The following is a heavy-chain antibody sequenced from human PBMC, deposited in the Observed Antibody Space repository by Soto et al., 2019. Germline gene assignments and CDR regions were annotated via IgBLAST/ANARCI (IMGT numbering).Heavy chain of an antibody. CDR1: GYTFTSYD. V-gene: IGHV1-8*01. D-gene: IGHD2-8*01. Sequence: GASVKVSCKASGYTFTSYDINWVRQATGQGLEWMGWMNPNSGNTGYAQKFQGRVTMTRNTSISTAYMELSSLRSEDTAVYYCARRGGCTNGVCYPFAFDIWGQGTMVTVS. CDR3: ARRGGCTNGVCYPFAFDI. CDR2: MNPNSGNT. J-gene: IGHJ3*02.